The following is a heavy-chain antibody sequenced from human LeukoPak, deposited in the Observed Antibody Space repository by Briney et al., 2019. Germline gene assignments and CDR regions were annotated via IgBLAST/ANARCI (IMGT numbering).Heavy chain of an antibody. V-gene: IGHV3-30*19. D-gene: IGHD6-13*01. Sequence: GGSLRLSCAVSGFTLSNYGMHWARQAPGKGLEWVAVISYDGSNKYYADSVKGRFTISRDNSKDTLYLQMNSLRAEDTAVYYCARDRTERGAAEGGFLDYWGQGTLVTVSS. CDR1: GFTLSNYG. CDR3: ARDRTERGAAEGGFLDY. J-gene: IGHJ4*02. CDR2: ISYDGSNK.